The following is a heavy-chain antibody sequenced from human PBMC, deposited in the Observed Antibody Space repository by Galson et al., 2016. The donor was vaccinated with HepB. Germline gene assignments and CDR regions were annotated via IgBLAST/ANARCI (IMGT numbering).Heavy chain of an antibody. CDR3: AKEGEWDLLNSFDS. J-gene: IGHJ4*02. CDR2: IYYSGST. D-gene: IGHD1-26*01. Sequence: ETLSLTCVVSGGSVSSGSYSWSWIRQPPGKGLEWIGYIYYSGSTNYNPSLKSRVTISVDKSKNQFSLKLSSVTAADTAVYYCAKEGEWDLLNSFDSWGQGTLVTVSS. V-gene: IGHV4-61*01. CDR1: GGSVSSGSYS.